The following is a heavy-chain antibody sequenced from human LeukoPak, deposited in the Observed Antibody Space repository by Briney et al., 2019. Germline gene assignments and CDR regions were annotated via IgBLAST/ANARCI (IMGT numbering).Heavy chain of an antibody. J-gene: IGHJ4*02. D-gene: IGHD6-25*01. CDR3: ARDGHGFNGGGGF. Sequence: PSETLSLTCIVSGDSISSRSYYWGWIRQPPGKGLEYIGNIYYSGSTYYNPSLKSRVTISVDTSKNQFSLKLSSVTAADTAVYYCARDGHGFNGGGGFWGQGTLVTVSS. CDR2: IYYSGST. V-gene: IGHV4-39*02. CDR1: GDSISSRSYY.